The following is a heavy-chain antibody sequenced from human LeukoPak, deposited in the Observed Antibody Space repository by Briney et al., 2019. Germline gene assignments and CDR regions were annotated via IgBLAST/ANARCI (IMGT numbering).Heavy chain of an antibody. Sequence: QAGGSLRLSCAASGFTFSAYGMNWVRQAPGKGLEWVSYISSSSSAIYYADSVKGRFTISRDNAKNSLYLQMNSLRDEDTAVYYCARKVAATTDFDFWGREPWSPSPQ. CDR2: ISSSSSAI. V-gene: IGHV3-48*02. J-gene: IGHJ4*02. CDR1: GFTFSAYG. D-gene: IGHD6-19*01. CDR3: ARKVAATTDFDF.